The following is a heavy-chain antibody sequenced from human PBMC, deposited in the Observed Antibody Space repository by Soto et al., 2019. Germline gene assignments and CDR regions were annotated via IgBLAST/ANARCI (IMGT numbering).Heavy chain of an antibody. D-gene: IGHD3-22*01. CDR3: AKDRPYYYDSSGDDAFDI. CDR1: GFTFSSYA. CDR2: TSGSGGST. J-gene: IGHJ3*02. Sequence: GGSLRLSCAASGFTFSSYAMSWVRQAPGKGLEWVSATSGSGGSTYYADSVKGRFTISRDNSKNTLYLQMNSLRAEDTAVYYCAKDRPYYYDSSGDDAFDIWGQGTMVTVSS. V-gene: IGHV3-23*01.